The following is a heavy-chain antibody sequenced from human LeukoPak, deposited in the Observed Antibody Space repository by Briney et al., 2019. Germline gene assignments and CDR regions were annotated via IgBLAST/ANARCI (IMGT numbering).Heavy chain of an antibody. D-gene: IGHD3-10*01. V-gene: IGHV1-58*01. J-gene: IGHJ4*02. CDR3: AADRAGSYLRFVY. CDR1: GFTFTSSV. CDR2: IAVGSGNT. Sequence: GTSVKVSCKASGFTFTSSVVQWVRQARGQRLEWIGWIAVGSGNTNYAQKFQERVTITRDMSTSTAYMELSSLRFEDTAVYYCAADRAGSYLRFVYWGQGTPVTVSS.